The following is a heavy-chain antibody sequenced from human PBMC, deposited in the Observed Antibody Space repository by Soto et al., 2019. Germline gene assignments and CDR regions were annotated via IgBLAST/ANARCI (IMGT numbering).Heavy chain of an antibody. CDR2: IYTAGPT. J-gene: IGHJ4*02. CDR3: ARGKSRDAYNPLGY. D-gene: IGHD1-1*01. Sequence: GSLRLSCAASVFTFSNYYMSWVRQAPGRGLQWVSVIYTAGPTYYADPVKGRFTISRDESKNTLYFQMDNLRAEDTATYYCARGKSRDAYNPLGYWGPGTLVTVSS. CDR1: VFTFSNYY. V-gene: IGHV3-53*01.